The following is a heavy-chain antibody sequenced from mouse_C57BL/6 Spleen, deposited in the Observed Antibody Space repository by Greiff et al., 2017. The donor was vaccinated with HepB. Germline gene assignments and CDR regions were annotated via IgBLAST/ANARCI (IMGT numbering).Heavy chain of an antibody. CDR1: GFTFSDYG. CDR2: ISSGSSTI. D-gene: IGHD2-1*01. J-gene: IGHJ2*01. Sequence: EVQLVESGGGLVKPGGSLKLSCAASGFTFSDYGMHWVRQAPEKGLEWVAYISSGSSTIYYADTVKGRFTISRDNAKNTLFLQMTSLRSGDTAMYYCARRMITTEGFDYWGQGTTLTVSS. V-gene: IGHV5-17*01. CDR3: ARRMITTEGFDY.